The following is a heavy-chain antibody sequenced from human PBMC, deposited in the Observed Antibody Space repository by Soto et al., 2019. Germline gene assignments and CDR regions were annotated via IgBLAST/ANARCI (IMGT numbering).Heavy chain of an antibody. CDR3: ARVAPEEGNYYYSLDV. D-gene: IGHD6-13*01. CDR2: IYHSGLT. CDR1: GGSISSSNW. Sequence: LSLTCAVSGGSISSSNWWNWVRQPPGKGLEWIGEIYHSGLTNYNPSLRSRVTISVDKSTNQFSLKLTSVTAADTAVYFCARVAPEEGNYYYSLDVWGQGTTVTVSS. J-gene: IGHJ6*02. V-gene: IGHV4-4*01.